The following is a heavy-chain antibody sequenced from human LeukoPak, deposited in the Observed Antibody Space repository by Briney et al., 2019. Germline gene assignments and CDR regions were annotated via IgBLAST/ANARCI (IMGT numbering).Heavy chain of an antibody. CDR3: AMTLDDSSGYYLTYWYFDL. D-gene: IGHD3-22*01. Sequence: SETLSLTCAVYGGSFSGYYWSWIRQPPGKGLEWIGEINHSGSTNYNPSLKSRVTISVDTSKNQFSLKLSSVTAADTAVYYCAMTLDDSSGYYLTYWYFDLWGRGTLVTVSS. V-gene: IGHV4-34*01. CDR2: INHSGST. CDR1: GGSFSGYY. J-gene: IGHJ2*01.